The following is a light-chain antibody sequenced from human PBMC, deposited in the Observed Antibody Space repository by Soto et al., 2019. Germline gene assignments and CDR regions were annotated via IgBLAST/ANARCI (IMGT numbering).Light chain of an antibody. CDR3: QQSFTTPPYT. V-gene: IGKV1-39*01. CDR2: AAS. CDR1: QSISTY. Sequence: DLQMTHSPSSLSASAGARVIITCRASQSISTYLNWYQQKLGQAPKLLISAASNLRSGVPSRFSGSGSGTEFTLTISGLEADDFATYFCQQSFTTPPYTFGQGTRL. J-gene: IGKJ2*01.